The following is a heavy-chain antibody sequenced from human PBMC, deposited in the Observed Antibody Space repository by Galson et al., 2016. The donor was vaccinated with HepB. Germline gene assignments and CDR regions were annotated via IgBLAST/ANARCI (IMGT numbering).Heavy chain of an antibody. Sequence: SETLSLTCTVSGGSISSGGYYWSWIRQHPGKGLEWIGEINHSGSTNYNPSLKSRVTISVDTSKNQFSLKLSSVTAADTAVYYCARHRSIAARGRIDPWGQGTLVTVSS. CDR2: INHSGST. CDR3: ARHRSIAARGRIDP. J-gene: IGHJ5*02. CDR1: GGSISSGGYY. V-gene: IGHV4-39*07. D-gene: IGHD6-6*01.